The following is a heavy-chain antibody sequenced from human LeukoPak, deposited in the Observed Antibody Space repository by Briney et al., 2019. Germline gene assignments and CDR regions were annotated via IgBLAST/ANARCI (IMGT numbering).Heavy chain of an antibody. CDR3: ARDRRVKFNYDSSGSRGYFDL. V-gene: IGHV3-48*01. D-gene: IGHD3-22*01. J-gene: IGHJ2*01. CDR2: ISSSSSTI. CDR1: GFTFSSYS. Sequence: GGSLRLSCAASGFTFSSYSMNWVRQAPGKGLEWVSYISSSSSTIYYADSVKGRFTISRDNAKNSLYLQMNSLRAEDTAVYYCARDRRVKFNYDSSGSRGYFDLWGRGTLVTVSS.